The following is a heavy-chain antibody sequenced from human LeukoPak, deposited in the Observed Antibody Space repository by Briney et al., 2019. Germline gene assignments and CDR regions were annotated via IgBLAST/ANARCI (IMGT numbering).Heavy chain of an antibody. CDR1: GGSISSSSAY. V-gene: IGHV4-39*01. J-gene: IGHJ4*02. CDR3: VSPRAFSYGSFDY. Sequence: PSETLSLTCTVSGGSISSSSAYWGWIRQPPGKGLEWIGSIYYSKNTYYNPSLKSRVTISADTSKNQFSLTLGSVSATDTAVYYCVSPRAFSYGSFDYWGQGTLVTVSS. D-gene: IGHD5-18*01. CDR2: IYYSKNT.